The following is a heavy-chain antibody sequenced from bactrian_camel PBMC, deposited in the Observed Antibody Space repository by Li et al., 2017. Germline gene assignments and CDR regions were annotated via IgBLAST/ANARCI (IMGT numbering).Heavy chain of an antibody. V-gene: IGHV3S10*01. CDR1: GFTFSSYA. D-gene: IGHD2*01. Sequence: VQLVESGGGSVQAGGSLRLSCAASGFTFSSYAMSWVRQAPGKEREGVAVIDSDGLAKYADSVKGRFTISQDNAKNTLYLQMNSLKPEDTAMYYCAACDWDPACSGGYCFRSGNWLGTQVTVS. J-gene: IGHJ4*01. CDR2: IDSDGLA.